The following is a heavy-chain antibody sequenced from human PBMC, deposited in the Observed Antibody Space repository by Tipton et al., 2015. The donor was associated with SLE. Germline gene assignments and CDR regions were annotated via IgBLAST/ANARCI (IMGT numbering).Heavy chain of an antibody. D-gene: IGHD3-10*01. CDR1: GFTFNKAW. V-gene: IGHV3-15*01. Sequence: GSLRLSCVASGFTFNKAWLSWVRQAPGKGLEWVSRIKSKTDGGTIDYAAPVKGRFTISRDDSGNTLYLQMNSLKTEDTAVYYCSTNPTSGFWGQGTLVTVSS. J-gene: IGHJ4*02. CDR3: STNPTSGF. CDR2: IKSKTDGGTI.